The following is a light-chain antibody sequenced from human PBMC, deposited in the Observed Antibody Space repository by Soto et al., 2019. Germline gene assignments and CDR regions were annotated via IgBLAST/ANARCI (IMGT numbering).Light chain of an antibody. CDR2: DSS. V-gene: IGKV3-15*01. CDR1: QSVSSH. Sequence: ETVLTQSPAILAVSPGDSATLSCRASQSVSSHVVWYQQKPGQAPRLLISDSSTRATGIPARFSGSGSGTEFTLTISSLQSDDSAIYYCQQFGDWPSFGLGTKV. J-gene: IGKJ1*01. CDR3: QQFGDWPS.